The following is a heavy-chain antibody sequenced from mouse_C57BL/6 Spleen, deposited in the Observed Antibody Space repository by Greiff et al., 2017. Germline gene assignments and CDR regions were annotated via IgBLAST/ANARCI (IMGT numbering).Heavy chain of an antibody. CDR3: ASTGLLRRHYYAMDY. CDR2: IYPGSGNL. D-gene: IGHD2-3*01. V-gene: IGHV1-66*01. Sequence: VQLQQSGPELVKPGASVKISCKASGYSFTSYYIHWVKQRPGQGLEWIGWIYPGSGNLKYHEKFKGKATLTAVTASSTAYMQLSIRTSEDSAVKNWASTGLLRRHYYAMDYWGQRTSVTGSS. CDR1: GYSFTSYY. J-gene: IGHJ4*01.